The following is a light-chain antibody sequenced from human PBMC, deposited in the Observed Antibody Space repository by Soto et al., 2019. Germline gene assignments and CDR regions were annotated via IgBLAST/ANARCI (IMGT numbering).Light chain of an antibody. Sequence: EIVMTQSPGTLSVSPGERATLSCRASHSVSNNLAWYQQKVGQSPRLLIYDASTRATGVPGRFSGSGSGTQFTLTISSLLPEDFAVYYCQQYRDWPETFGQGTNVEIK. CDR2: DAS. J-gene: IGKJ1*01. CDR3: QQYRDWPET. CDR1: HSVSNN. V-gene: IGKV3-15*01.